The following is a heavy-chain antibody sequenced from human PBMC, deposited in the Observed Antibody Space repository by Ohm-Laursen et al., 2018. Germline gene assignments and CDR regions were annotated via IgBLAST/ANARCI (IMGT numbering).Heavy chain of an antibody. J-gene: IGHJ6*02. CDR1: GGTFSNYA. D-gene: IGHD2-2*01. CDR3: ASPSSSSVYYYGMDV. V-gene: IGHV1-69*13. CDR2: IIPMFGTA. Sequence: SVKVSCKASGGTFSNYAISWVRQAPGQGLEWMGGIIPMFGTANYVQKFQVRVTITADESTTTVYMELSSLRSEDTAVYYCASPSSSSVYYYGMDVWGQGTTVSVSS.